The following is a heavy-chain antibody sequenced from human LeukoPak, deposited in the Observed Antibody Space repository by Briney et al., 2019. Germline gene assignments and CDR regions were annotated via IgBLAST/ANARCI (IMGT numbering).Heavy chain of an antibody. J-gene: IGHJ4*02. Sequence: GGSLRLSSAASGFTFSDYYMTWIRQAPGKGLEWISYMSGSGTTIYYADSVKGRFTISRYNAKNSLYLQMNSLRAEDTAVYYCVRDVDDYDHHRGDSWGQGTLVTVSS. D-gene: IGHD4-17*01. CDR2: MSGSGTTI. CDR3: VRDVDDYDHHRGDS. V-gene: IGHV3-11*01. CDR1: GFTFSDYY.